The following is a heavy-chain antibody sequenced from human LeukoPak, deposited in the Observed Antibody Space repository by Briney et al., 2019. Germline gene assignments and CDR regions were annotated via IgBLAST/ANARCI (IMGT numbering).Heavy chain of an antibody. J-gene: IGHJ4*02. D-gene: IGHD3-10*01. V-gene: IGHV1-2*02. CDR1: GYTFTGYY. CDR2: INPNSGGT. Sequence: ASMKVSCRASGYTFTGYYMHWVRQAPGQGLEWMGWINPNSGGTNYAQKFQGRVTMTRDTSISTAYMELSRLRSDDTAVYYCARTRIGLWFGELFCFDYWGQGTLVTVSS. CDR3: ARTRIGLWFGELFCFDY.